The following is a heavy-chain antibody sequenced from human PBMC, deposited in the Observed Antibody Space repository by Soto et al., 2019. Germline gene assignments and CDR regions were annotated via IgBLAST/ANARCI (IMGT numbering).Heavy chain of an antibody. J-gene: IGHJ4*02. CDR2: INAGNGNT. Sequence: AASVKVSCKASGYTFTSYAMHWVRQAPGQRLEWMGWINAGNGNTKYSQKFQGRVTITRDTSASTAYMELSSLRSEDTAVYYCARDWVYCSSTSCLPFDYWGQGTLVTVSS. D-gene: IGHD2-2*01. V-gene: IGHV1-3*01. CDR1: GYTFTSYA. CDR3: ARDWVYCSSTSCLPFDY.